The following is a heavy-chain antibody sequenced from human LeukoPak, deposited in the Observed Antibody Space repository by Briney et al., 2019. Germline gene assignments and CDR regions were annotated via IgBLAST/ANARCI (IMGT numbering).Heavy chain of an antibody. CDR3: ARIPAASTGFDY. Sequence: SETLSLTCTVSGGSISSGGYYWSWIRQHPGKGLEWIGYIYYSGSTYYNPSLKSRVTISVDTSKNQFSLKLSSVTAADTAVYYCARIPAASTGFDYWGQGTLVTVSS. D-gene: IGHD2-2*01. CDR1: GGSISSGGYY. V-gene: IGHV4-31*03. CDR2: IYYSGST. J-gene: IGHJ4*02.